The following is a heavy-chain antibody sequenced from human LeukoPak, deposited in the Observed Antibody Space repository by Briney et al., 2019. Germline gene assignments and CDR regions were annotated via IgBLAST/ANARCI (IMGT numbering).Heavy chain of an antibody. CDR3: ASTYCSSTSCYNYYMDV. CDR1: GYTFTSYG. V-gene: IGHV1-18*01. D-gene: IGHD2-2*02. Sequence: ASVKVSCKASGYTFTSYGISWVRQAPGQGLEWMGWISAYNGNTSYAQKLQGRVTMTTDTSTSTAYMELRSLRSDDTAVYYCASTYCSSTSCYNYYMDVWGKGTTVTVSS. J-gene: IGHJ6*03. CDR2: ISAYNGNT.